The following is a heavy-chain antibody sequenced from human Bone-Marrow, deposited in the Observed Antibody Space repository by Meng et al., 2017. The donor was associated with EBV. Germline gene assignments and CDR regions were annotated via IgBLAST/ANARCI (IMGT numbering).Heavy chain of an antibody. D-gene: IGHD2-15*01. CDR2: IYHSGST. J-gene: IGHJ2*01. Sequence: QVHLQESGPGLWKPSGTLSLTCAVSGGSISSSNWWSWVRKPPGKGLEWIGEIYHSGSTNYNPSLKSRVTISVDKSKNQFSLKLSSVAAADTAVYYCARYAVVVVAAPYWYFDLWGRGTLVTVSS. CDR3: ARYAVVVVAAPYWYFDL. CDR1: GGSISSSNW. V-gene: IGHV4-4*02.